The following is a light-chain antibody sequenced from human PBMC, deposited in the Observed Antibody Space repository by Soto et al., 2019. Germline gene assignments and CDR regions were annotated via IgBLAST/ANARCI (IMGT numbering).Light chain of an antibody. Sequence: QSVLTQPPSVSGAPGQRVTISCTGSSSNIGARFDVHWYQQLPGTAPKLLIYGNNNRPSGVPDRFSGSKSGSSASLAITGLQAEDEADYYCQSYDSSLSAGVFGGGTKVTVL. J-gene: IGLJ3*02. CDR2: GNN. V-gene: IGLV1-40*01. CDR3: QSYDSSLSAGV. CDR1: SSNIGARFD.